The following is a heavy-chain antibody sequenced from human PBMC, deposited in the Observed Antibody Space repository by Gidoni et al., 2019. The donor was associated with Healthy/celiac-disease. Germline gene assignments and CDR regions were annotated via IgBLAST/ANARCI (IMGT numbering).Heavy chain of an antibody. CDR2: ISSSSSYI. Sequence: EVQLVESGGGLVKPGGSLRLSCAASGLTFSSYRMNWVRQAPGKGLEWVSSISSSSSYIYYADSVKGRFTISRDNAKNALYLQMNSLRAEDTAVYYCARAGYCSGGSCYHLDYWGQGTLVTVSS. CDR1: GLTFSSYR. CDR3: ARAGYCSGGSCYHLDY. J-gene: IGHJ4*02. D-gene: IGHD2-15*01. V-gene: IGHV3-21*01.